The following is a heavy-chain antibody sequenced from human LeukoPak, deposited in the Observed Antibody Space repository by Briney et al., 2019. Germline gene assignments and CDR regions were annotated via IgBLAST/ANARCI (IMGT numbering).Heavy chain of an antibody. J-gene: IGHJ4*02. CDR1: GFTFSDYY. V-gene: IGHV3-11*04. Sequence: GGSLRPSCAASGFTFSDYYMSWIRQAPGKGLEWVSYISSSGSTIYYADSVKGRFTISRDNAKNSLYLQMNSLRAEDTAVYYCARVWRSSWLDYWGQGTLVTVSS. D-gene: IGHD6-13*01. CDR3: ARVWRSSWLDY. CDR2: ISSSGSTI.